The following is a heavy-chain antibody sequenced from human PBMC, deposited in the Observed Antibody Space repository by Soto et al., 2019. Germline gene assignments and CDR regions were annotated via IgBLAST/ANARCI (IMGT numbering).Heavy chain of an antibody. CDR3: AHAGDYDLLTFDH. Sequence: QITLKESGPTLVRPAQTLTLTCGFSGFSLSSYGMGVAWIRQPPGQALEWLALIYWDDDKRYSPSLKDRLAISKDTSSNQVVRTITNMDPGDTATYFCAHAGDYDLLTFDHWGPGTLVTVSS. D-gene: IGHD4-17*01. CDR2: IYWDDDK. V-gene: IGHV2-5*02. CDR1: GFSLSSYGMG. J-gene: IGHJ4*02.